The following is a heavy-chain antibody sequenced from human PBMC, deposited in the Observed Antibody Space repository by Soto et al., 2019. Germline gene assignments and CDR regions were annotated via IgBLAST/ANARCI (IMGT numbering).Heavy chain of an antibody. D-gene: IGHD4-17*01. CDR2: ISAYNGNT. J-gene: IGHJ6*02. V-gene: IGHV1-18*01. CDR3: AKDLAPTVIQPMDV. CDR1: GYTFTSYG. Sequence: ASVKVSCKASGYTFTSYGIGWARQAPGQGLEWMGWISAYNGNTNSAQKLQGRVTMSTDTSTSTAYMELRSLKSDDTAVYYCAKDLAPTVIQPMDVWGQGTTVTVSS.